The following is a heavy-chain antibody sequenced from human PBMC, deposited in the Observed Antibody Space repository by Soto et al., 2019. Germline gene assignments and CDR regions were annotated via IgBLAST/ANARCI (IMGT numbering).Heavy chain of an antibody. CDR1: GFTFSNYG. Sequence: QVQLVESGGGVVQPGRSLRLSCAASGFTFSNYGMHWVRQAPGKGLEWVAVIWYDGSKKYYGDSVKGRITISRDNSKKTLYLQMNSLRAEDTAVYYCASRVAIPGTDYYYGMDVWGQGTTVIVSS. D-gene: IGHD6-13*01. CDR3: ASRVAIPGTDYYYGMDV. J-gene: IGHJ6*02. V-gene: IGHV3-33*01. CDR2: IWYDGSKK.